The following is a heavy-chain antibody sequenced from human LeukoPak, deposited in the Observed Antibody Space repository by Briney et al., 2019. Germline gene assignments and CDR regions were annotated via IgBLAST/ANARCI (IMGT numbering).Heavy chain of an antibody. J-gene: IGHJ4*02. Sequence: NTSETLSLTCTVSGGSINGYYWSWIRQPAGKGLEWIGRMYTTGSTNYNPSLKSRVTISVDTSKNQFSLKLSSVTAADTAVYYCATLIPYYYDSSGYSGIFDYWGQGTLVTVFS. CDR2: MYTTGST. CDR3: ATLIPYYYDSSGYSGIFDY. D-gene: IGHD3-22*01. V-gene: IGHV4-4*07. CDR1: GGSINGYY.